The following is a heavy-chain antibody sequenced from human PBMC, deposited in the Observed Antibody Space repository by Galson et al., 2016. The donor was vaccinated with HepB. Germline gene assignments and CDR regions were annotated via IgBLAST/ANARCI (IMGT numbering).Heavy chain of an antibody. CDR3: AKDQGILRHFDWLTYDAFDM. Sequence: SLRLSCAASGFTFSKYALHGVRQAPGKGLEWVAVISTNGISQNYEDSVKGRFTVYRDNSKNTVDLQMNSLRPEDTAVYYCAKDQGILRHFDWLTYDAFDMWG. V-gene: IGHV3-30*18. D-gene: IGHD3-9*01. CDR1: GFTFSKYA. CDR2: ISTNGISQ. J-gene: IGHJ3*02.